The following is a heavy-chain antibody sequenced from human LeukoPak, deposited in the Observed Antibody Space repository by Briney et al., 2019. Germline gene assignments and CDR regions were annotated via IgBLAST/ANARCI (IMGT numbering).Heavy chain of an antibody. V-gene: IGHV3-23*01. CDR3: AKRGVVIRVILVGFHKEAYYFDS. CDR1: GITLSNYG. CDR2: ISDSGGST. J-gene: IGHJ4*02. Sequence: GGSLRLSCAVSGITLSNYGMSWVRQAPGKGLEWVAGISDSGGSTNYADSVKGRFTISRANHKNTLYLRMNSLRAEATAVYFCAKRGVVIRVILVGFHKEAYYFDSWGQGALVTVSS. D-gene: IGHD2-2*01.